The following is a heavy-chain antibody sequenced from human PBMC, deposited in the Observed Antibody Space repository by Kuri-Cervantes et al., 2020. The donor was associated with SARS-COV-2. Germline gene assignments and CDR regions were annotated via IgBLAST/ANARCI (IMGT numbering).Heavy chain of an antibody. D-gene: IGHD2-15*01. J-gene: IGHJ6*03. CDR2: ISYDGSNK. Sequence: GGSLRLSCASSLFSFSSYAMHWVRHAPGKWLEWVAIISYDGSNKYYADSVKGRFTISRNNSKNTLYLQMNSLRAEDTAVYYCARVGGSYYYYYYMDVWGKGTTVTVSS. V-gene: IGHV3-30-3*01. CDR1: LFSFSSYA. CDR3: ARVGGSYYYYYYMDV.